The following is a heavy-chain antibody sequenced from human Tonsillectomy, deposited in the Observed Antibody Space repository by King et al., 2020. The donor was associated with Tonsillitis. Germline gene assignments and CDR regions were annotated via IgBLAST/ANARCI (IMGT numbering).Heavy chain of an antibody. J-gene: IGHJ5*02. Sequence: VQLVESGGGLVQPGGSLRLSCAASGFTFSSYSMNWVRQAPGKGLEWVSYISSSSSTIYYADSVKGRFTISRENAKNSLYLQMNSLRAEDTAVYYCARDATAYYSVRGRENWFDPWGQGTLVTVSS. V-gene: IGHV3-48*01. D-gene: IGHD3-10*01. CDR1: GFTFSSYS. CDR3: ARDATAYYSVRGRENWFDP. CDR2: ISSSSSTI.